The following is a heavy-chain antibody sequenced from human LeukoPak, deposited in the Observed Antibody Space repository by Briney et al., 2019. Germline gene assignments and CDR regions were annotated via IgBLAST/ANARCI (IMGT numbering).Heavy chain of an antibody. Sequence: GGSLRLSCAASGFTFSSYAMTWVRQAPGKGLEWVSIIHRDGSTYYADSVKGRFTTSRDNSKNTLYIQMSSLRAEDTGVYYCARDGEHVLAHDYWGRGTLVTVSS. J-gene: IGHJ4*02. V-gene: IGHV3-66*01. D-gene: IGHD2-15*01. CDR3: ARDGEHVLAHDY. CDR2: IHRDGST. CDR1: GFTFSSYA.